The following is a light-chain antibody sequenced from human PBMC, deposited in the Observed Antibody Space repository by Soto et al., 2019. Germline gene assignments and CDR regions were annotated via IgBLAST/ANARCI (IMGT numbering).Light chain of an antibody. CDR1: SSNIGAGYD. CDR3: NSWTSSSTYV. J-gene: IGLJ1*01. Sequence: QSVLTQPPSVSGAPGQRVTISCTGSSSNIGAGYDVHWYQQLPGTAPKLLIYGNSNRPSGVSNRFSGSKSGNTASLTISGLQAEDEADYYCNSWTSSSTYVFGTGTKSPS. V-gene: IGLV1-40*01. CDR2: GNS.